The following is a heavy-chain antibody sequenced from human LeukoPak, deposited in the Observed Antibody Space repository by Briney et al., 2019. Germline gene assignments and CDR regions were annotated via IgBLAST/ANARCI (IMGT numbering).Heavy chain of an antibody. J-gene: IGHJ5*02. Sequence: SETLSLTCAVYGGSFSGYYWSWIRQPPGKGLEWIGEINHSGSTNYNPSLKSRVTISVDTSKNQFSLKLSSVTAADTAVYYCARGGLRSGSYYPKRANWFDPWGQGTLVTVSS. V-gene: IGHV4-34*01. CDR3: ARGGLRSGSYYPKRANWFDP. D-gene: IGHD1-26*01. CDR2: INHSGST. CDR1: GGSFSGYY.